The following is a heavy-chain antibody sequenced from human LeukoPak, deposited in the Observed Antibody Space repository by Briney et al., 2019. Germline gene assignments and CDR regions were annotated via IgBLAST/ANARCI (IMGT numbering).Heavy chain of an antibody. Sequence: GASVKVSCKASGYTFTSYDINWVRQATGQGLEWMGWMNPNSGNTGYARKFQGRVTMTRNTSISTAYMELSSLRSEDTAVYYCARGVGATTGYYYYYYGMDVWGQGTTVTVSS. J-gene: IGHJ6*02. V-gene: IGHV1-8*01. CDR1: GYTFTSYD. CDR3: ARGVGATTGYYYYYYGMDV. D-gene: IGHD1-26*01. CDR2: MNPNSGNT.